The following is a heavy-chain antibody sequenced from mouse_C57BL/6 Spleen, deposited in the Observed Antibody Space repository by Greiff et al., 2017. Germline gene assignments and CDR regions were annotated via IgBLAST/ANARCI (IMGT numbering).Heavy chain of an antibody. Sequence: EVQLVESGGDLVKPGGSLKLSCAASGFTFSSYGMSWVRQTPDKRLEWVATISSGGSYTYYPDSVKGRFTISRDNAKNTLYLQMSSLKSEDTAMYYCARKYGNYPYWYFDVWGTGTTVTVSS. CDR1: GFTFSSYG. V-gene: IGHV5-6*01. CDR2: ISSGGSYT. CDR3: ARKYGNYPYWYFDV. D-gene: IGHD2-10*02. J-gene: IGHJ1*03.